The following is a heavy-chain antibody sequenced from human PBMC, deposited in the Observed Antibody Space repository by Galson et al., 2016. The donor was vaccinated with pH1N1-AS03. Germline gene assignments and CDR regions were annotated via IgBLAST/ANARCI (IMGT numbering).Heavy chain of an antibody. CDR1: GDSFNNYA. CDR3: ARILGYNYGRVHY. CDR2: IIPTLGIV. D-gene: IGHD5-18*01. V-gene: IGHV1-69*10. J-gene: IGHJ4*02. Sequence: SVKVSCKAYGDSFNNYAISWVRQAPGQGLQWVGGIIPTLGIVNVAQSFQGRVTITADTPTNTAHMELSSLRSEDTAVYYCARILGYNYGRVHYWGQGTHVTVSS.